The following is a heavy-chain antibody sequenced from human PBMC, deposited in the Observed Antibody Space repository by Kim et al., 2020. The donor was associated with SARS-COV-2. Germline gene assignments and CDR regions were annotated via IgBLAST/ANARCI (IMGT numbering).Heavy chain of an antibody. V-gene: IGHV3-7*03. D-gene: IGHD1-26*01. Sequence: GGSLRLSCAASGFTFSSYWMSWVRQAPGKGLEWVANIKQDGSEKYYVDSVKGRFTISRDNAKNSLYLQMNSLRAEDTAVYYCARDWGLGYSGSYYYYYGMDVWGQGTTVTVSS. CDR1: GFTFSSYW. CDR3: ARDWGLGYSGSYYYYYGMDV. CDR2: IKQDGSEK. J-gene: IGHJ6*02.